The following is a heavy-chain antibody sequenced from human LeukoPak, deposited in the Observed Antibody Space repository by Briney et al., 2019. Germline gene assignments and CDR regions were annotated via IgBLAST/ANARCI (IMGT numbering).Heavy chain of an antibody. J-gene: IGHJ4*02. CDR3: ARDLGQKLRYFDWLSD. CDR1: GGTFISYA. CDR2: IIPIFGTA. V-gene: IGHV1-69*01. Sequence: ASVTVSYKASGGTFISYAISWVRQAPGQGLEWMGGIIPIFGTANYAQKFQGRVTITADESTSTAYMELSILRSEDTAVYCCARDLGQKLRYFDWLSDWGQGTLVTVSS. D-gene: IGHD3-9*01.